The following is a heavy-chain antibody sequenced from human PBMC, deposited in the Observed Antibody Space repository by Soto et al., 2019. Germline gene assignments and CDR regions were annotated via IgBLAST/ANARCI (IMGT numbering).Heavy chain of an antibody. CDR3: ARDRAYGGYADY. CDR2: IIPIFGTA. V-gene: IGHV1-69*13. CDR1: GGTFSSYA. Sequence: SVKVSCKASGGTFSSYAISWVRQAPGQGLEWMGGIIPIFGTANYAQKFQGRVTITADESTSTAYMELSSLRSEDTAVYYCARDRAYGGYADYWGQGTLVTVSS. J-gene: IGHJ4*02. D-gene: IGHD5-12*01.